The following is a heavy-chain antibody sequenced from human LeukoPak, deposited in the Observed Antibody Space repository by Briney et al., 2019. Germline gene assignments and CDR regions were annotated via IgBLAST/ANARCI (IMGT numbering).Heavy chain of an antibody. Sequence: ASVKVSCKASGGTFSSYAISWVRQAPGQGLEWMGGIIPIFGTANYAQKFQGRVTITADESTSTAYMELSSLRSEDTAVYYCARAGIAVAGHRGVYYYYMDVWGKGTTVTVSS. CDR2: IIPIFGTA. J-gene: IGHJ6*03. D-gene: IGHD6-19*01. CDR3: ARAGIAVAGHRGVYYYYMDV. V-gene: IGHV1-69*13. CDR1: GGTFSSYA.